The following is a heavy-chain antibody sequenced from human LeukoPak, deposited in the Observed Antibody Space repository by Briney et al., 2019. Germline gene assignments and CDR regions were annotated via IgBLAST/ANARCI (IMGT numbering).Heavy chain of an antibody. D-gene: IGHD2-21*01. CDR1: GFSFSRHW. J-gene: IGHJ3*01. V-gene: IGHV3-7*01. Sequence: GGSLRLSCAASGFSFSRHWMAWVRQAPGKGLEWVANIKEDGSRTYYVDSVKGRFTVSRDNAQNSLYLQMNSLRAEDTAVYYCARHVVGPQNAFDVWGQGTMVTVSS. CDR2: IKEDGSRT. CDR3: ARHVVGPQNAFDV.